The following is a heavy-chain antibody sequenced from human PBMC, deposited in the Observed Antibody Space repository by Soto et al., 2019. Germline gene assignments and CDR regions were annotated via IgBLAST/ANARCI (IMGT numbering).Heavy chain of an antibody. CDR2: IYYSGST. J-gene: IGHJ4*02. D-gene: IGHD3-10*01. Sequence: SETLSLTCTVSGGSISSYYWSWIRQPPGKGLEWIGYIYYSGSTNYNPSLKSRVTISVDTSKNQFSLKLSSVTAADTAVYYCASSYAGIYYNEYFAYWGQGTLVTVSS. CDR3: ASSYAGIYYNEYFAY. CDR1: GGSISSYY. V-gene: IGHV4-59*08.